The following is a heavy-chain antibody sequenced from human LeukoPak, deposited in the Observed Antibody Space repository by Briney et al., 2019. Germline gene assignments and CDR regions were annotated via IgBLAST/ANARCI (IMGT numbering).Heavy chain of an antibody. CDR2: ISSSSSTI. J-gene: IGHJ4*02. V-gene: IGHV3-48*01. CDR3: ARDSRSSSWYRFYYFDY. CDR1: GFTFSSYS. D-gene: IGHD6-13*01. Sequence: GGSLRLSCAASGFTFSSYSMNWVRQAPGKGLEWVSYISSSSSTIYYADSAKGRFTISRDNAKNSLYLQMNSLRAEDTAVYYCARDSRSSSWYRFYYFDYWGQGTLVTVSS.